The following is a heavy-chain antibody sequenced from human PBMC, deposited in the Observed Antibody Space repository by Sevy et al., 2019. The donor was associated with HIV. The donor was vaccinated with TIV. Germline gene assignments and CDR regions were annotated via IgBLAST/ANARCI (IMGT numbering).Heavy chain of an antibody. CDR1: GGTLNNYG. CDR2: IIPSAGIA. CDR3: ASVRPCGGDCYFFDT. V-gene: IGHV1-69*10. Sequence: ASVKVSCKASGGTLNNYGMNWVRQAPGQGLEWMGGIIPSAGIASYAQRIKGRAAITADTSTSTLYLEVGRLRSDDTDVYFCASVRPCGGDCYFFDTWGQGTLVTVSS. J-gene: IGHJ4*02. D-gene: IGHD2-21*02.